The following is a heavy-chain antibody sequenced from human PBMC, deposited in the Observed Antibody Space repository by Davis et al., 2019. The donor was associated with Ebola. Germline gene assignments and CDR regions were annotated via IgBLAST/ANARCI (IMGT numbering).Heavy chain of an antibody. V-gene: IGHV3-7*01. CDR2: IKQDGSEK. CDR3: ARTARLRITGTLGYFQH. Sequence: GESLKISCAASGFTISDYYMSWIRQAPGKGLEWVANIKQDGSEKYYVDSVKGRFTISRDNAKNSLNLQMNSLRAADTAVYYCARTARLRITGTLGYFQHWGQGTLVTVSS. CDR1: GFTISDYY. J-gene: IGHJ1*01. D-gene: IGHD1-7*01.